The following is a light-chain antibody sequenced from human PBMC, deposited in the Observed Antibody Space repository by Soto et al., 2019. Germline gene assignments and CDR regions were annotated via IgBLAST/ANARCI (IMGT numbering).Light chain of an antibody. CDR1: HDIDNF. CDR2: DAF. V-gene: IGKV1-33*01. Sequence: DIQMTQSPSSVSASVGDRVSITCQASHDIDNFLNWYQQKPGKAPKLLIYDAFNLETGVPSRFSGSGSGTDFTLTISSLQPEDIATYYCQHYDFLLRRTFGQGTKVDIK. J-gene: IGKJ1*01. CDR3: QHYDFLLRRT.